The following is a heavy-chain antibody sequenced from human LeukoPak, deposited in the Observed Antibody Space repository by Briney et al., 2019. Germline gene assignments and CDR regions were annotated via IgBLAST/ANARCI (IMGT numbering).Heavy chain of an antibody. CDR3: ARGYDSSDYYHMQY. CDR2: INWNGLSA. Sequence: PGGSLRLSCAASGFTFDDYAMSWVRQVPGKGLQWVSGINWNGLSARYADSVKGRFTISRDNAKNSLYLQMNRLRAEDTAFYYCARGYDSSDYYHMQYWGQGTLITVSS. J-gene: IGHJ4*02. CDR1: GFTFDDYA. D-gene: IGHD3-22*01. V-gene: IGHV3-20*04.